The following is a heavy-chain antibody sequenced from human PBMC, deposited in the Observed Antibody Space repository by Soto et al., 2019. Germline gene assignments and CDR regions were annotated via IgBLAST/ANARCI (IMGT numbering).Heavy chain of an antibody. D-gene: IGHD1-26*01. V-gene: IGHV3-23*01. J-gene: IGHJ2*01. CDR1: GFTFSEFA. CDR2: ISGGGEAT. Sequence: EVQLLESGGGLVQPGGSLTLSCAASGFTFSEFAMNWVRQAPGKGLEWVSGISGGGEATFYADSVKGRFTISRVQSKNTVYLQMNGLRADDTAVYYCVKKIAGTTTSGAYWSFDLWGRGTLVTVSS. CDR3: VKKIAGTTTSGAYWSFDL.